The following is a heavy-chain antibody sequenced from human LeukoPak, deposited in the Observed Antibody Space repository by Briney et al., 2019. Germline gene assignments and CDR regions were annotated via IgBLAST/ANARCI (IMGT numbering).Heavy chain of an antibody. CDR3: AKDNDFWSGSDY. D-gene: IGHD3-3*01. V-gene: IGHV3-23*01. CDR2: ISGSGGST. Sequence: GGSLRLSCAASGLTFSSYAMSWVRQAPGKGLEWVSAISGSGGSTYYADSVKGRFTISRDNSKNTLYLQMNSLRAEDTAVYYCAKDNDFWSGSDYWGQGTLVTVSS. CDR1: GLTFSSYA. J-gene: IGHJ4*02.